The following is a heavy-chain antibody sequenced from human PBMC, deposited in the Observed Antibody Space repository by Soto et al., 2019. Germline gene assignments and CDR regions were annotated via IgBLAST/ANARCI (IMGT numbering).Heavy chain of an antibody. CDR3: AREGTPVVPILDP. CDR1: GGTFSSYA. CDR2: IIPIFGTA. J-gene: IGHJ5*02. V-gene: IGHV1-69*06. D-gene: IGHD4-17*01. Sequence: QVQLVQSGAEVKKPGSSVKVSCKASGGTFSSYAISGVRQAPGQGLEWMGGIIPIFGTANYAQKFEGRVTITEDKSTSTAYMELSRLRDEDTAVYYCAREGTPVVPILDPWGQGTLVTVSS.